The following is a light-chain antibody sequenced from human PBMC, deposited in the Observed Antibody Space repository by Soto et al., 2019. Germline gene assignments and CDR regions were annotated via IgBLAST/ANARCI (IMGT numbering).Light chain of an antibody. CDR3: SSYTTAFFYV. CDR2: GVT. Sequence: QSVLTQPASVSGSPGQSITISCTGSSSDIGAFNYVAWYQQHPGKASKLIIHGVTNRPSGVSSRFSGSKSDYTASLTISGLQAEDEADYYCSSYTTAFFYVFGTGTKLTVL. CDR1: SSDIGAFNY. J-gene: IGLJ1*01. V-gene: IGLV2-14*01.